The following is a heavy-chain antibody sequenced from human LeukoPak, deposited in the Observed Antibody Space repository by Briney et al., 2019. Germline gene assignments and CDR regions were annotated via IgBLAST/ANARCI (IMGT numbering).Heavy chain of an antibody. CDR1: GGSISSDSYY. CDR3: GRRSRSTWNYRRGDY. CDR2: IYYSGST. D-gene: IGHD1-7*01. V-gene: IGHV4-39*01. Sequence: SETLSLTCTVSGGSISSDSYYWGWIRQPPGKGLQWIGCIYYSGSTYYKPSLKSRVTISVDTSKNQFSRKLTSVTAADTAVYYCGRRSRSTWNYRRGDYWGQGTLVTVSS. J-gene: IGHJ4*02.